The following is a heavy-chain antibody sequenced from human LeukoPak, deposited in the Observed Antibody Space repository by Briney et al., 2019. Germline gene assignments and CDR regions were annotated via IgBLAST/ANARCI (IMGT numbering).Heavy chain of an antibody. D-gene: IGHD3-3*01. J-gene: IGHJ4*02. CDR1: GGSISSSSYY. CDR3: ARGSLWGPQIFGVVTAFDH. V-gene: IGHV4-39*07. Sequence: PSETLSLNCTVSGGSISSSSYYWGWIRQPPGKGLEWIGSIYYSGSTYYNPSLKSRVTISVDTSKNQFSLKLSSVTAADTAVYYCARGSLWGPQIFGVVTAFDHWGQGTLVTVSS. CDR2: IYYSGST.